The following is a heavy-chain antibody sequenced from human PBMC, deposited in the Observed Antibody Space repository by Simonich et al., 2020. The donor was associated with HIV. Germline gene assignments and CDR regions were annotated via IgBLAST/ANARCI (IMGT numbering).Heavy chain of an antibody. CDR1: GYTFTGYY. CDR3: ASQVGVVVTAIPYYFDY. D-gene: IGHD2-21*02. J-gene: IGHJ4*02. Sequence: QVQLVQSGAEVKKPGASVKVSCKASGYTFTGYYMHWVRQAPGQGHEWMGRINPNSGGTNYAQKFQGRVTRTRDTSISTAYMELSRLRSDDTAVYYCASQVGVVVTAIPYYFDYWGQGTLVTVSS. V-gene: IGHV1-2*06. CDR2: INPNSGGT.